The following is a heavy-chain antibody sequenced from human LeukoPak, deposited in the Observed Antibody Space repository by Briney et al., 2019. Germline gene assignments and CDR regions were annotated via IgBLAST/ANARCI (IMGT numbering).Heavy chain of an antibody. J-gene: IGHJ6*02. CDR2: ISGSGGST. CDR3: ARANSYYYGMDV. V-gene: IGHV3-23*01. CDR1: GFTFSSYA. Sequence: PGGSLRLSCAASGFTFSSYAMSWVRQAPGKGLEWVSAISGSGGSTYYADSVKGRFTISRDNAKNSLYLQMNSLRAEDTAVYYCARANSYYYGMDVWGQGTTVTVSS.